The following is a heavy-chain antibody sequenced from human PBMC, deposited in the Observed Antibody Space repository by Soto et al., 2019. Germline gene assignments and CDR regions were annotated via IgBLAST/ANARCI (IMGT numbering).Heavy chain of an antibody. D-gene: IGHD2-15*01. J-gene: IGHJ5*02. CDR1: GFTFSTYW. Sequence: GGSLRLSFAASGFTFSTYWMTWVRQAPGKGLEWVANIKQDGSEKYYVDSVKGRFTISRDNAKNSLYLQMNSLRAEDTAVYYCARDRAGGSLGFFDPWGQGTLVTVSS. CDR2: IKQDGSEK. CDR3: ARDRAGGSLGFFDP. V-gene: IGHV3-7*01.